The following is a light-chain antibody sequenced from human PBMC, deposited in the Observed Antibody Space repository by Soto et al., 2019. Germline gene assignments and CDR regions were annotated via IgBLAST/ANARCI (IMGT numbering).Light chain of an antibody. CDR1: SSNIGAGYD. CDR2: GNN. V-gene: IGLV1-40*01. CDR3: QSFDSRLSGWV. Sequence: QSVLTQPPSVSGAPGQRVTISCTGSSSNIGAGYDVHWYQHLPGTAPKLLVHGNNDRPSGVPDRFSASKSDTSASLASTGLHVEDEADYYCQSFDSRLSGWVFGGGTKLTVL. J-gene: IGLJ2*01.